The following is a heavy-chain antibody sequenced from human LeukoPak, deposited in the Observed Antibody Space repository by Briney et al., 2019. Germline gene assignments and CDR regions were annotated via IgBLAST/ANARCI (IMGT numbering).Heavy chain of an antibody. V-gene: IGHV3-53*01. Sequence: GGPLRLSCAASGFTVSSNYMSWVRQAPGKGLEWVSVIYSGGSTYYADSVKGRFTISRDNSKNTLYLQMNSLRAEDTAVYYCASRTGYSSGWYGYYFDYWGQGTLVTVSS. J-gene: IGHJ4*02. CDR1: GFTVSSNY. CDR3: ASRTGYSSGWYGYYFDY. CDR2: IYSGGST. D-gene: IGHD6-19*01.